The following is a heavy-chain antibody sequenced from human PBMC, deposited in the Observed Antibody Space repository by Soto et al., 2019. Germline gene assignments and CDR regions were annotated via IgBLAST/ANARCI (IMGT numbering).Heavy chain of an antibody. CDR1: GYTFTAYF. Sequence: ASVKVSCTASGYTFTAYFMHWVRQAPGQGLEWIGIINPSGGSTNYAQKFQGRVAMTWDTSTSTVYMDLSSLRSDDTAVYYCARAPFSSSSFFFDYWGQGTLVTVSS. CDR3: ARAPFSSSSFFFDY. J-gene: IGHJ4*02. CDR2: INPSGGST. V-gene: IGHV1-46*01. D-gene: IGHD6-6*01.